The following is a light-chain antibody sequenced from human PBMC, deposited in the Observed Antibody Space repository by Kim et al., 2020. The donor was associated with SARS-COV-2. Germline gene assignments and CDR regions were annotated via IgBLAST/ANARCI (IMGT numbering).Light chain of an antibody. V-gene: IGKV1-16*01. CDR1: QDISSN. J-gene: IGKJ1*01. Sequence: DIQMTQSPSSLSASVGDRVTITCRASQDISSNLAWCQQKPGKAPKSLIYTASSLQSGAPSRFSGAGSGTDFTLTISTLQAEDSGTYNCQQYSGYTRTFGQGTKGEIK. CDR3: QQYSGYTRT. CDR2: TAS.